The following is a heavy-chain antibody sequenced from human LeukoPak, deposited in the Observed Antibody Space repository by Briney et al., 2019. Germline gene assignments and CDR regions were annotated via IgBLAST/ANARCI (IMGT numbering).Heavy chain of an antibody. Sequence: SETLSLTCTVSGGYVSRGSYYWRWTRQPPGKGLEWIGYIHHSGTTNYSPSLKSRVTISVDMSKNQFFLNLTSVTAADTAVYYCARGRLGATYWGQGTLVTVSS. CDR1: GGYVSRGSYY. J-gene: IGHJ4*02. V-gene: IGHV4-61*01. CDR3: ARGRLGATY. CDR2: IHHSGTT. D-gene: IGHD1-26*01.